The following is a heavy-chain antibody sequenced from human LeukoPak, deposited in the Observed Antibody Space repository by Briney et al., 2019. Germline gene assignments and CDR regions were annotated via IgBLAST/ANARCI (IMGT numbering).Heavy chain of an antibody. CDR2: IYYSGST. CDR3: ASPPPVRTYYYDSSGPDFDY. V-gene: IGHV4-59*01. D-gene: IGHD3-22*01. CDR1: GGSISSYY. J-gene: IGHJ4*02. Sequence: PSETLSLTCTVSGGSISSYYWSWIRQPPGKGLEWIGYIYYSGSTNYNPSLKSRVTISVDTSKNQFSLKLSSVTAADTAVYYCASPPPVRTYYYDSSGPDFDYWGQGTLVTVSS.